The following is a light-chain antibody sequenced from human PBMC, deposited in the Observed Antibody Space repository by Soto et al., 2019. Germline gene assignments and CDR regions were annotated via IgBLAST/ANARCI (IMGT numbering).Light chain of an antibody. J-gene: IGKJ1*01. Sequence: DIVVTQSPESLAVSLGERATINCKSTQSVLLSSQNNNCITWYQQKPGQPPKVLIYWASTRNSGVPDRFSGSGSGTHFTLTISSLQAEDVAVYYCHQYCTIPRTFGQGTKVEIK. CDR1: QSVLLSSQNNNC. CDR2: WAS. CDR3: HQYCTIPRT. V-gene: IGKV4-1*01.